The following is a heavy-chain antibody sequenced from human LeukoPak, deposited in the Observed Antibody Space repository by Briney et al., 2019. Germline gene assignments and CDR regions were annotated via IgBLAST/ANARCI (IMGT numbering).Heavy chain of an antibody. CDR1: GGTFSSYT. D-gene: IGHD1-26*01. V-gene: IGHV1-69*02. J-gene: IGHJ4*02. Sequence: SVKVSCKASGGTFSSYTISWVRQAPGQGLEWMGRIIPILGIANYAQKFQGRVTITADKSTSTAYMELSSLRSEDTAVYYCARARGGELTTFDYWGQGTLVTVSS. CDR3: ARARGGELTTFDY. CDR2: IIPILGIA.